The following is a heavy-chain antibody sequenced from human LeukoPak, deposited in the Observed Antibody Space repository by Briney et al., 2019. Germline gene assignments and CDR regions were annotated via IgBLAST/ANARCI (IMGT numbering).Heavy chain of an antibody. J-gene: IGHJ4*02. D-gene: IGHD1-26*01. CDR2: IYYSGIT. CDR1: GGSISSRSYY. Sequence: SETLSLTCTVSGGSISSRSYYWGWIRQPPGKGLEWIGSIYYSGITYYNPSLKSRVTISVDTSKNQFSLKMTSVTAADTAVYYCARLPEGSYSYYFDYWGQGTLVTVSS. CDR3: ARLPEGSYSYYFDY. V-gene: IGHV4-39*01.